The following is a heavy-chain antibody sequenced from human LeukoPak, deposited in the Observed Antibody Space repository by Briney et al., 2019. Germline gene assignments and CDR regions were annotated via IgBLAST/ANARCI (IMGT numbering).Heavy chain of an antibody. J-gene: IGHJ4*02. V-gene: IGHV4-59*01. D-gene: IGHD5-12*01. CDR1: GGSISSYY. Sequence: SETLSLTCTVSGGSISSYYWSWIRQPPGKGLEWSGYIYYSRSTNYNPSLKSRVTISVDTSKNQFSLKLSSGTAADTAVYYCARLDSGYDCFDYWGQGTLVTVSS. CDR3: ARLDSGYDCFDY. CDR2: IYYSRST.